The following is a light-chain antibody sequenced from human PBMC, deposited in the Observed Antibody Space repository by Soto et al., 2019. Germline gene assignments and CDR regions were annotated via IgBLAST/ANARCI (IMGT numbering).Light chain of an antibody. CDR3: QQYNNWPPLT. CDR1: QSVSSK. Sequence: EIVMTQSPATLSVSPGERATLSCRASQSVSSKLAWYQQKPGQAPRLLIYGASTRATGITARFSGSGSGTEFTLTISSLQSEDFAVYYCQQYNNWPPLTFGPGTKVDIK. CDR2: GAS. J-gene: IGKJ3*01. V-gene: IGKV3-15*01.